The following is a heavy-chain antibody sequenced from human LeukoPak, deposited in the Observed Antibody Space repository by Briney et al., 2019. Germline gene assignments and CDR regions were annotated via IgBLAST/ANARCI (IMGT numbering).Heavy chain of an antibody. CDR2: IKQDGSEK. CDR1: GFTFSSYW. D-gene: IGHD3-22*01. Sequence: GGSLRLSCAASGFTFSSYWMSWVRQAPGKGLEWVANIKQDGSEKYYVDSVKGRFTISRDNAKNSLYLQMNSLRAEDTAVYYCTRDQYYDSSGYMDYWGQGTLVTVSS. V-gene: IGHV3-7*01. J-gene: IGHJ4*02. CDR3: TRDQYYDSSGYMDY.